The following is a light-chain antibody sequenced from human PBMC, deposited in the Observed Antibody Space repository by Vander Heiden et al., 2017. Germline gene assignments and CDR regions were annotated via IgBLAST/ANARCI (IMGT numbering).Light chain of an antibody. CDR3: MQALQTHWT. CDR1: QSLLHSNGYNY. J-gene: IGKJ1*01. CDR2: LGS. Sequence: DIVMTQSPLSLPVTPGEPASISCRSSQSLLHSNGYNYLDWYLQKPGQSPQLLIYLGSNRASGVPDRFSGSGSGTDFTLKISRVEAEDVGVHYCMQALQTHWTFGQGTKVEIK. V-gene: IGKV2-28*01.